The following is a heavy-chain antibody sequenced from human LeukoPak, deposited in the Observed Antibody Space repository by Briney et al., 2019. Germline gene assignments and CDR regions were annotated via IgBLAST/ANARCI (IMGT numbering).Heavy chain of an antibody. CDR1: AFTFSSYA. J-gene: IGHJ4*02. CDR2: ISSSGGST. Sequence: GGSLRLSCVASAFTFSSYAMSWVRQAPGKGLEWVSAISSSGGSTYYADSVKGRFTISRDNSKSTLYLQMNSLRAEDTAVYYCANVPPDTAMVTPGNWGQGTLVTVSS. V-gene: IGHV3-23*01. D-gene: IGHD5-18*01. CDR3: ANVPPDTAMVTPGN.